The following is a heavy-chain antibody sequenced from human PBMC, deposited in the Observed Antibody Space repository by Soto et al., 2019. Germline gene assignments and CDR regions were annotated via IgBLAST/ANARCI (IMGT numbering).Heavy chain of an antibody. CDR1: GGSISSYY. CDR2: IYTSGST. D-gene: IGHD6-6*01. V-gene: IGHV4-4*07. CDR3: ARAARPGYYYYYYGMDV. Sequence: SSETLSLTCTVSGGSISSYYWSWIRQPAGKGLEWIGRIYTSGSTNYNPSLKSRVTMSVDTSKNQFSLKLSSVTAADMAVYYCARAARPGYYYYYYGMDVWGQGTTVTAP. J-gene: IGHJ6*02.